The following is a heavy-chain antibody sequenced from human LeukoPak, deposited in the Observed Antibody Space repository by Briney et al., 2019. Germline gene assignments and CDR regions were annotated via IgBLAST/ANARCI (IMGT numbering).Heavy chain of an antibody. CDR3: ARGLRVRGVALDY. V-gene: IGHV4-30-2*01. Sequence: SQTLSLTCTVSGDSINSGGYYWSWIRQPPGKGLEWIGYIYHSGSTYYNPSLKSRVTISEDTSKNQFSLRLNSVTAADTAVYYCARGLRVRGVALDYWGQGTLVTVSS. D-gene: IGHD3-10*01. CDR1: GDSINSGGYY. J-gene: IGHJ4*02. CDR2: IYHSGST.